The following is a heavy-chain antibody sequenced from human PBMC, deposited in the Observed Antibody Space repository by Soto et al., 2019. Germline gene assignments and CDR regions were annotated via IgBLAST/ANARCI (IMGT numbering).Heavy chain of an antibody. J-gene: IGHJ3*01. V-gene: IGHV2-5*02. CDR3: AGYFDWAEVHDAFDV. CDR1: GFSLSTTGVG. CDR2: IYWDDDK. D-gene: IGHD3-9*01. Sequence: QITLKESGPTLVKPTQTLTLTCTFSGFSLSTTGVGVGWIRQPPGKALEWLALIYWDDDKRYSPSLKSRLTITNDTPNTAVVLTMTITDPVDTATYYCAGYFDWAEVHDAFDVWVQGTIVTVSS.